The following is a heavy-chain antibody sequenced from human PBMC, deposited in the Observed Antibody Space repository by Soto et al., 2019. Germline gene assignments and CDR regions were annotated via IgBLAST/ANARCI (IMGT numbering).Heavy chain of an antibody. CDR1: GYTFTNYG. D-gene: IGHD3-22*01. J-gene: IGHJ6*02. Sequence: QVQLVESGAEVKKPGASVKVSCKASGYTFTNYGISWVRLAPGQGLEWMGWISGYNGNTKYAQKFQGRVTMTTDTPTNTAYMDLRSLRSDDTAVYYCARDREYYYDSSGNYYYHYGMDVWGQGTTVTVS. V-gene: IGHV1-18*04. CDR3: ARDREYYYDSSGNYYYHYGMDV. CDR2: ISGYNGNT.